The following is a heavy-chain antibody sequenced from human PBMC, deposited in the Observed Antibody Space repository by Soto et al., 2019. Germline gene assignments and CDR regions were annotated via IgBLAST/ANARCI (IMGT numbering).Heavy chain of an antibody. Sequence: SVKVSCKASGGTFSSYAISWVRQAPGQGLEWMGGIIPIFGTANYAQKFQGRVTMTTDTSTSTAYMELRSLRSDDTAVYYCARDRAGGSGYYLSYYYYGMDVWGQGTTVTVSS. V-gene: IGHV1-69*05. J-gene: IGHJ6*02. CDR3: ARDRAGGSGYYLSYYYYGMDV. CDR1: GGTFSSYA. CDR2: IIPIFGTA. D-gene: IGHD3-3*01.